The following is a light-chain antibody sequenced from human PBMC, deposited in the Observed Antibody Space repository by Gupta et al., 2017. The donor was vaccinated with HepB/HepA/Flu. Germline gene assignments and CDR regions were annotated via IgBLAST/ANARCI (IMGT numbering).Light chain of an antibody. CDR2: AAS. J-gene: IGKJ2*01. CDR3: QHTYSTPSA. CDR1: QSISSY. Sequence: ETEMTQSPCSLSASLGDRVTTTCRASQSISSYLNWYQQKPGKAPKLLIYAASSWQSGVPSRFSGSGCGTDFTLTITRLQPEDFALYYCQHTYSTPSALGQGTKLDIK. V-gene: IGKV1-39*01.